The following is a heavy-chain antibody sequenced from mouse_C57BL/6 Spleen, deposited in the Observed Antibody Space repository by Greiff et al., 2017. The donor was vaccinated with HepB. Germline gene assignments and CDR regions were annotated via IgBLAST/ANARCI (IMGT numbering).Heavy chain of an antibody. CDR3: ARGIITTVGYFDY. J-gene: IGHJ2*01. D-gene: IGHD1-1*01. V-gene: IGHV1-50*01. Sequence: VKLMESGAELVKPGASVKLSCKASGYTFTSYWMQWVKQRPGQGLEWIGEIDPSDSYTNYNQKFKGKATLTVDTSSSTAYMQLSSLTSEDSAVYYCARGIITTVGYFDYWGQGTTLTVSS. CDR1: GYTFTSYW. CDR2: IDPSDSYT.